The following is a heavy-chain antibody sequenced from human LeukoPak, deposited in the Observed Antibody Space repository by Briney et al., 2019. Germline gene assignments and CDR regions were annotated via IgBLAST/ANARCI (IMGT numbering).Heavy chain of an antibody. V-gene: IGHV3-7*01. J-gene: IGHJ4*02. CDR1: RFTLSSYW. Sequence: GGSLRLSCAASRFTLSSYWMSWVRQAPGKGLEWVANIKQDGSEKYYVDSVKGRFTISRDNAKNSLYLQMNSLRAEDTAVYYCAREKGPNYGDYSRYDYWGQGTLVTVSS. D-gene: IGHD4-17*01. CDR3: AREKGPNYGDYSRYDY. CDR2: IKQDGSEK.